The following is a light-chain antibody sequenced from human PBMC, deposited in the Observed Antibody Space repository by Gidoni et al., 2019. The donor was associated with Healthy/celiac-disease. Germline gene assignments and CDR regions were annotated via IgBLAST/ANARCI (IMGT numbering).Light chain of an antibody. CDR3: QQSYSTPAIT. CDR1: QSISSY. CDR2: AAS. Sequence: DIQMTQSPPSLSASVGDRVTTTCRANQSISSYLNWYQRKPGKAPKLLLYAASSLQSGVTPRFSVSVSGTDFTLTISSLQPEDFSTYYCQQSYSTPAITFGQGTRLEIK. V-gene: IGKV1-39*01. J-gene: IGKJ5*01.